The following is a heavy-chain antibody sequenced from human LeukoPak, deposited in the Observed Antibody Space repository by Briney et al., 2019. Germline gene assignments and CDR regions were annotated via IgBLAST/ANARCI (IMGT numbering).Heavy chain of an antibody. J-gene: IGHJ6*03. CDR3: ARPNYYYYYMDV. V-gene: IGHV1-69*05. Sequence: SVKVSCKASGGTFSSYAISWVRQAPGQGLEWMGGIIPIFGTANYAQKLQGRVTMTTDTSTSTAYMELRSLRSDDTAVYYCARPNYYYYYMDVWGKGTTVTVSS. CDR2: IIPIFGTA. CDR1: GGTFSSYA.